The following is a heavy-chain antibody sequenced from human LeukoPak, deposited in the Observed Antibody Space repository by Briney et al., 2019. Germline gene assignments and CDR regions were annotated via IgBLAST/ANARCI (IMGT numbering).Heavy chain of an antibody. CDR1: GYTFTAYK. CDR3: AREYSSGALDY. V-gene: IGHV1-46*01. CDR2: INPSGGDT. D-gene: IGHD1-26*01. J-gene: IGHJ4*02. Sequence: GASVKVSCKASGYTFTAYKMYWVRQAPGQGLEWMGIINPSGGDTNYAQKFQGRVTMTSDTSTSTLYMELSSLRSEDAAVFYRAREYSSGALDYWGQGTLVTVSS.